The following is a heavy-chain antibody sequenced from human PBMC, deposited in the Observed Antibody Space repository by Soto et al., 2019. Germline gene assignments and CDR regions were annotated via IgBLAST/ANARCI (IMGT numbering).Heavy chain of an antibody. J-gene: IGHJ4*02. Sequence: EVQLVESGGGLVQPGGSLRLSCAASGFTFSSYSMTWVRQAPGKGLEWVANIKEDGSEKYYVDSVKGRFTISRDNAKNSVYLQMNSLRAGDTAMCYCSKNWGSLEFWGQGTMVTVSS. D-gene: IGHD7-27*01. CDR1: GFTFSSYS. CDR2: IKEDGSEK. V-gene: IGHV3-7*01. CDR3: SKNWGSLEF.